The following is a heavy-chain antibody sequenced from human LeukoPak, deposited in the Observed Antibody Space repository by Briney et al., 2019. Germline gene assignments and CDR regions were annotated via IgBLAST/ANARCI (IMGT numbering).Heavy chain of an antibody. CDR1: GYTFTSYG. V-gene: IGHV1-18*01. Sequence: GASVKVSCKASGYTFTSYGISWVRQAPGQGLEWLGWISAYNGNTNYAQKLQGRVTMTTDTSTSTAYMDLRSLRSDDTAVYYCARDPNRYYSGSGSYFDYWGQGTLVTVSS. CDR2: ISAYNGNT. D-gene: IGHD3-10*01. CDR3: ARDPNRYYSGSGSYFDY. J-gene: IGHJ4*02.